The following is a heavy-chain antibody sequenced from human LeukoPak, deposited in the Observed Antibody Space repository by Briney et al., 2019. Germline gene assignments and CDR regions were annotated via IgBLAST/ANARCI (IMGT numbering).Heavy chain of an antibody. Sequence: SETLSLTCAVYGGSFSGYYWSWIRQPPGKGLEWIGYIYYSGSTNYNPSLKSRVTISVDTSKNQFSLKLSSVTAADTAVYYCARLLRGYSYEPRSWFDPWGQGTLVTVSS. CDR1: GGSFSGYY. J-gene: IGHJ5*02. D-gene: IGHD5-18*01. CDR3: ARLLRGYSYEPRSWFDP. CDR2: IYYSGST. V-gene: IGHV4-59*01.